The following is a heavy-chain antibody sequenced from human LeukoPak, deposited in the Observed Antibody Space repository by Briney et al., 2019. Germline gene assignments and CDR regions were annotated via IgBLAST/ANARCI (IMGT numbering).Heavy chain of an antibody. CDR1: GYTFTGYY. D-gene: IGHD6-19*01. CDR3: ASSGSGIAVAATKSDYFDY. V-gene: IGHV1-2*02. Sequence: ASVKVSCKASGYTFTGYYMHWVRQAPGQGLEWMGWINPNSGGTNYAQKFQGRVTMTRDTSISTAYMELSRLGSDDTAVYYCASSGSGIAVAATKSDYFDYWGQGTLVTVSS. CDR2: INPNSGGT. J-gene: IGHJ4*02.